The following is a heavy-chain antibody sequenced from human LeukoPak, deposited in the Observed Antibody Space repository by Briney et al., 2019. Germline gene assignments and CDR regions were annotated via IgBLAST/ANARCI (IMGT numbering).Heavy chain of an antibody. V-gene: IGHV1-69*13. Sequence: GASVKVSCKASGGTFSSYAISWVRQAPGQGLEWTGGIIPIFGTANYAQKFQGRVTITADESTSTAYMELSSLRSEDTAVYYCARDPGTVRGGVDYWGQGTLVTVSS. CDR1: GGTFSSYA. D-gene: IGHD4-17*01. CDR3: ARDPGTVRGGVDY. J-gene: IGHJ4*02. CDR2: IIPIFGTA.